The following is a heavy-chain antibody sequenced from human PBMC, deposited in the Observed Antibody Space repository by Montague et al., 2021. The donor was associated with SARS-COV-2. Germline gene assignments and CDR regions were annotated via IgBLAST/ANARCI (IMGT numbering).Heavy chain of an antibody. D-gene: IGHD7-27*01. CDR3: ARDFVVPWGH. CDR2: ISYDGSNK. CDR1: GFTFSSYA. V-gene: IGHV3-30-3*01. Sequence: SLRLSCAASGFTFSSYAMHWVRQAPGKGLEWVAVISYDGSNKYYADSVKGRFTISRDNAKNSLYLQMNSLRAEDTAVYHCARDFVVPWGHWGQGTLVTVSS. J-gene: IGHJ4*02.